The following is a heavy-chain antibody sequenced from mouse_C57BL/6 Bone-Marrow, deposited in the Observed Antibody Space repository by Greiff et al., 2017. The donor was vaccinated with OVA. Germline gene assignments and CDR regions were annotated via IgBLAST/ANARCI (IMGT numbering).Heavy chain of an antibody. CDR1: GYTFTSSG. CDR3: ASYGYCFAY. J-gene: IGHJ3*01. Sequence: QVQLQQSGAELARPGASVKLSCKASGYTFTSSGISWVKQRTGQGLEWIGEIYPRSGNTYYNEKFKGKATLTADKSSSTAYMERRSLTSADSAVYFCASYGYCFAYWGQGTLVTVSA. D-gene: IGHD2-2*01. V-gene: IGHV1-81*01. CDR2: IYPRSGNT.